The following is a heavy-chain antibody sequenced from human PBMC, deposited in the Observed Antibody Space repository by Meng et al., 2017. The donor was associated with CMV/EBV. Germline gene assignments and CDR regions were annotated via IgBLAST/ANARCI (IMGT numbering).Heavy chain of an antibody. CDR2: INWNGGNT. Sequence: LSLTCAASGFTFDDYGMSWVRQAPGKGLEWVSGINWNGGNTGYVDSVKGRFTISRDSAKNSLYLQMNSLRAEDTALYYCARGYRLKPFDLWGQGTMVTVSS. CDR1: GFTFDDYG. J-gene: IGHJ3*01. V-gene: IGHV3-20*04. D-gene: IGHD1-14*01. CDR3: ARGYRLKPFDL.